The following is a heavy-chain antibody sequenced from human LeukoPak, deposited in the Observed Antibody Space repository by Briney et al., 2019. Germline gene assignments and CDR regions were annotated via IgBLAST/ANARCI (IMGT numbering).Heavy chain of an antibody. CDR1: GFTFSSYA. CDR3: ARSIVVGATYPYH. D-gene: IGHD1-26*01. Sequence: PGGSLRLSCAASGFTFSSYAMSWVRQAPGKRLEWVSAISGSGGSTYYADSVKGRFTISRDNAKNSLYLQLNSLRAEDTAVYYCARSIVVGATYPYHWGQRTLVTVSS. CDR2: ISGSGGST. V-gene: IGHV3-23*01. J-gene: IGHJ5*02.